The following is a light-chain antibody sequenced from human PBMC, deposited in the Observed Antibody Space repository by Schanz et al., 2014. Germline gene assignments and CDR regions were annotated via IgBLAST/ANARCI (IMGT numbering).Light chain of an antibody. V-gene: IGLV2-23*03. CDR2: EGS. CDR3: CSYAGSNNFVV. Sequence: QSVLTQPASVSGSPGQSITISCTGTSSDVGSYNLVSWYQQHPGKAPKLMIYEGSKRPSGVSNRFSGSKSANTASLTISGLQAEDEADYYCCSYAGSNNFVVFGGGTKLTVL. J-gene: IGLJ2*01. CDR1: SSDVGSYNL.